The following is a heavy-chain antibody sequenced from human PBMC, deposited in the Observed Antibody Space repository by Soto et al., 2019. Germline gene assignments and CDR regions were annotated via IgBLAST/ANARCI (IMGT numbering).Heavy chain of an antibody. J-gene: IGHJ4*02. CDR1: GYSVSEYY. CDR2: IDPRSGGT. CDR3: ARDELQIGGSYYY. D-gene: IGHD1-26*01. V-gene: IGHV1-2*02. Sequence: ASVKVSCKASGYSVSEYYIHWVRRAPGQGLEWMGWIDPRSGGTNYAPKFQGRVTMTRDTAINAAYMELNSLINDDTAVYYCARDELQIGGSYYYWGQGTLVTVSS.